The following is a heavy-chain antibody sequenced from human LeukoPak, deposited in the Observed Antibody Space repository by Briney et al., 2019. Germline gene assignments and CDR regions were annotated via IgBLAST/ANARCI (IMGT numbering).Heavy chain of an antibody. J-gene: IGHJ4*02. CDR1: GGSFSGYY. CDR2: INHSGST. CDR3: ARRSTTVARNSRFQFDY. Sequence: PSETLSLTCAVYGGSFSGYYWSWIRQPPGKGLEWIGEINHSGSTNYNPSLKSRVTISVDTSKNQFSLKLSSVTAADTAVYYCARRSTTVARNSRFQFDYWGQGTLVTASS. V-gene: IGHV4-34*01. D-gene: IGHD4-17*01.